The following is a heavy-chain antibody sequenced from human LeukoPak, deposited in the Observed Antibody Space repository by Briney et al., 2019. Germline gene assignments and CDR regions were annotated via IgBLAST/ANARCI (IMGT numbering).Heavy chain of an antibody. Sequence: GGSLRLSCAGSGFNFSSDAMTWVRHSPGKGLEWVSTIGRSGDTYYPDSVRGRFTISRDTSKNTVSLQMNSLRAEDTAVFYCAIQKSYYFDYWGQGALVTVSS. V-gene: IGHV3-23*01. CDR1: GFNFSSDA. J-gene: IGHJ4*02. CDR3: AIQKSYYFDY. CDR2: IGRSGDT.